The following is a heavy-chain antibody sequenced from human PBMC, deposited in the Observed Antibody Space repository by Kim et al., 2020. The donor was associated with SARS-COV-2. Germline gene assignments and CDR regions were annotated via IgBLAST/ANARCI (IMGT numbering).Heavy chain of an antibody. CDR1: GFTFSSYW. CDR3: ARDEEAGLLQTSFDY. J-gene: IGHJ4*02. V-gene: IGHV3-7*01. D-gene: IGHD2-15*01. Sequence: GGSLRLSCAASGFTFSSYWMSWVRQAPGKGLEWVANIKQDGSEKYYVDSVKGRFTISRDNAKNSLYLQMNSLRAEDTAVYYCARDEEAGLLQTSFDYWGQGTLVTVSS. CDR2: IKQDGSEK.